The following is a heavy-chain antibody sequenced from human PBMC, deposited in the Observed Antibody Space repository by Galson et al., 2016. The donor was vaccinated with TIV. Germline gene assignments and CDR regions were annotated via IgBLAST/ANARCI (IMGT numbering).Heavy chain of an antibody. D-gene: IGHD3-22*01. Sequence: ETLSLTCAVYGGSFSGFYWSWIRQPTGKGLGWIGEIHHSGISNFDPSLKSRLTISRDNSKNTLYMEMHSLRADDTAVYYCASPRHYYDTSGIFDYWGQGTLVTVSS. J-gene: IGHJ4*02. V-gene: IGHV4-34*01. CDR1: GGSFSGFY. CDR3: ASPRHYYDTSGIFDY. CDR2: IHHSGIS.